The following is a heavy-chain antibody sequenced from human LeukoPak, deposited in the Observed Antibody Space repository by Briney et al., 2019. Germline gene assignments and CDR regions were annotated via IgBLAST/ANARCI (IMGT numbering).Heavy chain of an antibody. Sequence: PGGSLRLSCAASGFTFSTYWKSWVRQAPGKGLEWVANIKQDGSEKHYVDSVKGRFTISRDNTNNSLFLQMDSLRAEDTAFYYCSREDYFGSGSPAYWGQGTLVTVSS. V-gene: IGHV3-7*01. D-gene: IGHD3-10*01. CDR3: SREDYFGSGSPAY. CDR2: IKQDGSEK. J-gene: IGHJ4*02. CDR1: GFTFSTYW.